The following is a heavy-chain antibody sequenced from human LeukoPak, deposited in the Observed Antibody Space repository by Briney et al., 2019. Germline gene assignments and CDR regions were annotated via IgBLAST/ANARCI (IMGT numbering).Heavy chain of an antibody. D-gene: IGHD3-9*01. J-gene: IGHJ5*02. Sequence: ASVKVSCKASGYTFTGYYMHWVRQAPGQGLEWMGWINPNSGGTNYAQKFQGRVTMTRDTSISTAYMELSRLRSDDTAVYYCARGRYDILRNNWFDPWGQGTLVTVSS. CDR1: GYTFTGYY. CDR3: ARGRYDILRNNWFDP. CDR2: INPNSGGT. V-gene: IGHV1-2*02.